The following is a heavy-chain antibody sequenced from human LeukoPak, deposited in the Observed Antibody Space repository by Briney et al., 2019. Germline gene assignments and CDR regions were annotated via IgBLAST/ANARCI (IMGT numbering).Heavy chain of an antibody. J-gene: IGHJ3*01. CDR1: GFTFSSYG. CDR2: MTTSGIPT. CDR3: ATDLLPGDYCGGDCPEDAFDV. V-gene: IGHV3-23*01. Sequence: GSLRLSCAASGFTFSSYGMSWVRQAPGKGLEWVSSMTTSGIPTYYADSVKGRFTISRDNSKNTLYLQMNSLRAEDTAVYYCATDLLPGDYCGGDCPEDAFDVWGQGTMVTVSS. D-gene: IGHD2-21*02.